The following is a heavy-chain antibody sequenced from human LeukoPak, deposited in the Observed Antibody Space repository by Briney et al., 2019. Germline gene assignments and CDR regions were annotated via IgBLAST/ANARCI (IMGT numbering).Heavy chain of an antibody. CDR2: INHSGST. D-gene: IGHD3-10*01. J-gene: IGHJ4*02. CDR3: ARRDGRIIMVRGVITAAQPFDY. V-gene: IGHV4-34*01. CDR1: GGSISSYY. Sequence: SETLSLTCTVSGGSISSYYWSWIRQPPGEGLEWIGEINHSGSTNYNPSLKSRVSISVDTSKNQFSLKLPSVTAADTAVYYCARRDGRIIMVRGVITAAQPFDYWGQGTLVTVSS.